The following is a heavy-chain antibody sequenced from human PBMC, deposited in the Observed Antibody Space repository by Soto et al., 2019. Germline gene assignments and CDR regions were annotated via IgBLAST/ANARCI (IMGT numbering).Heavy chain of an antibody. CDR2: IYSGGRT. J-gene: IGHJ6*02. Sequence: PSETLSLTCTVSGGSISSGGYYWSWVRQATGKGLEWVSVIYSGGRTYYADSVKGRFTISRDNSKNMLYFKMNSLRAEDTAFFYCARDKAVPTAPYYYGMDVWGQGTTVTVSS. CDR3: ARDKAVPTAPYYYGMDV. V-gene: IGHV3-66*01. D-gene: IGHD4-4*01. CDR1: GGSISSGGYY.